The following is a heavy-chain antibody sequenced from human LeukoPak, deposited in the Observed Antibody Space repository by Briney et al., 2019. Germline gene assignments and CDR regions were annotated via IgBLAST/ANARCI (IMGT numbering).Heavy chain of an antibody. J-gene: IGHJ5*02. Sequence: ASVKVSCKASGYTFTGYYMHWVRQAPGQGLEWMGWINPNSGGTNYAQKFQGRDTMTRDTSISTAYMELSRLRSDDTAVYYCVRRAIRAAAGTSYNWFDPWGQGTLVTVSS. V-gene: IGHV1-2*02. CDR3: VRRAIRAAAGTSYNWFDP. D-gene: IGHD6-13*01. CDR1: GYTFTGYY. CDR2: INPNSGGT.